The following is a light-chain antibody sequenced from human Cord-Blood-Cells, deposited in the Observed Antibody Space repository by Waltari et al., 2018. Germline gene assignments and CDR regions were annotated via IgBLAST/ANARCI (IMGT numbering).Light chain of an antibody. J-gene: IGKJ1*01. CDR3: QQSYSTPPT. Sequence: DIQMTQYPSSLSASVGDRVTITCRASQSIRSYLNWYQQKPGKAPKRLIYAASGLQSGVPARFSGSGSGSDFTLTISSRRPEDFATYYGQQSYSTPPTCGQGTKVEIK. V-gene: IGKV1-39*01. CDR1: QSIRSY. CDR2: AAS.